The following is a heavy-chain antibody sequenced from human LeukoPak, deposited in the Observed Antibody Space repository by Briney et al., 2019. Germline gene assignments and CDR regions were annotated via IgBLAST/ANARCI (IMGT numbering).Heavy chain of an antibody. CDR3: AKDGLTPLAYCGGDCQHY. Sequence: LPGGSLRLSCAASGFTFSTYAMSWVRQAPGKGLEWVSAISVSGARTYYADSVKGRFTISRDNSKNTLYLQMNSLRAEDTAVYYCAKDGLTPLAYCGGDCQHYWGQGTLVTVSS. CDR2: ISVSGART. D-gene: IGHD2-21*01. J-gene: IGHJ4*02. CDR1: GFTFSTYA. V-gene: IGHV3-23*01.